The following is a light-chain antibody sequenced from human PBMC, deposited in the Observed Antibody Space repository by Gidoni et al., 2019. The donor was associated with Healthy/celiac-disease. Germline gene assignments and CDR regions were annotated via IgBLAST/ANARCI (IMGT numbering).Light chain of an antibody. Sequence: EIVLTQSPGTLSLSPGERATLSCRASQSVSSSYLAWYQQKPGQAPRLLIYGASSRATGIPDRVSGRGSGKEFTLTISRLEPEEFAVYYWQQDGSAPEYTFGQGTKLEIK. CDR2: GAS. CDR1: QSVSSSY. V-gene: IGKV3-20*01. CDR3: QQDGSAPEYT. J-gene: IGKJ2*01.